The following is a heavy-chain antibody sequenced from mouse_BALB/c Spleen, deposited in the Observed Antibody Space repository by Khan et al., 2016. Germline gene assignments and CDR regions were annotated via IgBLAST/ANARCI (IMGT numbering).Heavy chain of an antibody. V-gene: IGHV1-9*01. CDR1: GYTFSSYW. CDR2: ILSGSGST. CDR3: ARGSYYYGRRSYYLDY. J-gene: IGHJ2*01. Sequence: QVQLQQSGAELMKPGASVKISCKATGYTFSSYWIEWVKQRPGHGLEWIGEILSGSGSTDYHETFKDKATLTADTSSNTAYMQLSSLTSEDSAVPHLARGSYYYGRRSYYLDYWGQGTTLTVS. D-gene: IGHD1-1*01.